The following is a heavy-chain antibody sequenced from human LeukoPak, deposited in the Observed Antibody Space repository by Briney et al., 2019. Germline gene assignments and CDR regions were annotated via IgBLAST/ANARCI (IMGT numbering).Heavy chain of an antibody. CDR3: ARGFYDSSGYSNCFDP. CDR1: GDSISSSY. Sequence: SETLSLTCTVSGDSISSSYWSWIRQPPRKTLEWIGYIYYTGTTTYNPSLKSRVTMSIVTSKNQFSLNLNSVTAADTAVYYCARGFYDSSGYSNCFDPWGQGTLVTVSS. J-gene: IGHJ5*02. CDR2: IYYTGTT. D-gene: IGHD3-22*01. V-gene: IGHV4-59*01.